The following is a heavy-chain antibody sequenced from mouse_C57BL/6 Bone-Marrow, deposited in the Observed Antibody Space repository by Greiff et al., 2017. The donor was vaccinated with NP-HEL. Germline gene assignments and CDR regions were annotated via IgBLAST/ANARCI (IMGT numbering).Heavy chain of an antibody. J-gene: IGHJ2*01. CDR2: IWSGGST. CDR1: GFSLTSYG. CDR3: AKPSDY. Sequence: QVQLQQSGPGLVQPSQSLSITCTVSGFSLTSYGVHWVRQPPGKGLEWLGVIWSGGSTDYNAAFISRLSISKDNSKSQVFVKMNSLQADDTAIYYCAKPSDYWGQGTTLTVSS. V-gene: IGHV2-4*01.